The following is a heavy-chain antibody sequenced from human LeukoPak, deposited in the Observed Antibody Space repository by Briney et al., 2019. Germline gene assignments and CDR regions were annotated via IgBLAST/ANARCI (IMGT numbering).Heavy chain of an antibody. D-gene: IGHD1-1*01. V-gene: IGHV4-4*07. CDR3: ARDRGTWNDDGFDY. CDR1: GGSISSYY. J-gene: IGHJ4*02. Sequence: PSETLSLTCTASGGSISSYYWSWIRQPAGKGLEWIGRIYISGSTNYNPSLKSRVTVSVDTSKNQFSLKLSSVTAADTAVYYCARDRGTWNDDGFDYWGQGTLVTVSS. CDR2: IYISGST.